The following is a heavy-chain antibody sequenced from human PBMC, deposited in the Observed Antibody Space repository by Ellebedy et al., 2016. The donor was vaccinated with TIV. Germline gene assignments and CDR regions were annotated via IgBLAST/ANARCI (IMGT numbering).Heavy chain of an antibody. D-gene: IGHD3-10*01. CDR2: ISSGSTYI. Sequence: PGGSLRLSCAASGFTFSSFGMNWVREAPGKGLEWVSSISSGSTYIYYADSVKGRFTISRDNAKNSLYLQMNSLRDEDTAVYYCAKDGGFYFCSGSYFDYWGQGTLVTVSS. J-gene: IGHJ4*02. CDR1: GFTFSSFG. CDR3: AKDGGFYFCSGSYFDY. V-gene: IGHV3-48*02.